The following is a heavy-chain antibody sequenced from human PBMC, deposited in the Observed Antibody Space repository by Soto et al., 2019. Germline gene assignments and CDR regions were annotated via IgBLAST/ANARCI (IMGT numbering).Heavy chain of an antibody. J-gene: IGHJ3*02. D-gene: IGHD4-17*01. Sequence: GSLRLSCSASGFTFSSYAMHWVRQAPGKGLEYVSAISSNGGSTYYADSVKGRFTISRDNSKNTLYLQMNSLRAEDTAVYYCAVGTVTTSQSVFEIWGQGTMVIVSS. V-gene: IGHV3-64*04. CDR2: ISSNGGST. CDR1: GFTFSSYA. CDR3: AVGTVTTSQSVFEI.